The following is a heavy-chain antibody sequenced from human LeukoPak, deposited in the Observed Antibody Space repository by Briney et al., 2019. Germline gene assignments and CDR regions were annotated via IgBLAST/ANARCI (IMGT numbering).Heavy chain of an antibody. CDR1: GYSLTTFG. D-gene: IGHD2-8*01. CDR2: VSALNGDT. Sequence: ASVTVSCRASGYSLTTFGLTWVRQAPGQGLEWMGWVSALNGDTNYAQNLQDRVTLTTDTSTNTAYMELRSLRSDDTAMYYCTRGSTIGVEYFDYWGQGTLVTVSS. J-gene: IGHJ4*02. CDR3: TRGSTIGVEYFDY. V-gene: IGHV1-18*01.